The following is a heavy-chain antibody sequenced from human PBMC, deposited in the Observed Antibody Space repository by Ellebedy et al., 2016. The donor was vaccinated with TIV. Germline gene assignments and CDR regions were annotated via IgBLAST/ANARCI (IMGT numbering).Heavy chain of an antibody. D-gene: IGHD1-14*01. CDR1: GYTFSNYG. Sequence: ASVKVSCKASGYTFSNYGISWVRQAPGQGLEWMGWISDYIGITNYAQKFQGRVTLTTDTSTSTAHMELGSLSSVTAADSAVYFCARQGTKDALDIWGQGTLVTVSS. CDR2: ISDYIGIT. J-gene: IGHJ3*02. CDR3: ARQGTKDALDI. V-gene: IGHV1-18*01.